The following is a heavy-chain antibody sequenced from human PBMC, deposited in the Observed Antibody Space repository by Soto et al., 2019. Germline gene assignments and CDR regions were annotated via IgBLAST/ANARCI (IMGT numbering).Heavy chain of an antibody. V-gene: IGHV1-18*01. CDR1: GYSFTSYG. CDR2: ISAYNGNK. J-gene: IGHJ4*02. D-gene: IGHD5-18*01. Sequence: ASVKVSCKASGYSFTSYGISWVRQAPGQGLEWMGWISAYNGNKKYAQKLQGRVTMTTDTSTSTAYMELRSLRSDDTAVYYCAPHTLDTGMPSGYWGQGTLVTVSS. CDR3: APHTLDTGMPSGY.